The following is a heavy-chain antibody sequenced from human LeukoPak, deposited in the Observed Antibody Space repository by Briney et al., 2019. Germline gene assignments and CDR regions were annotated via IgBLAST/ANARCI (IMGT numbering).Heavy chain of an antibody. Sequence: ASVKVSCKASGYTFSSHFISWVRQAPGQGLEWMGWVSTYNGDTNYAQNLQGRVTMTTDTSTSTAYMELRSLGSDDTAVYYCARVSRRLRYFDWPNFDYWGQGTLVTVSS. J-gene: IGHJ4*02. CDR3: ARVSRRLRYFDWPNFDY. V-gene: IGHV1-18*01. D-gene: IGHD3-9*01. CDR1: GYTFSSHF. CDR2: VSTYNGDT.